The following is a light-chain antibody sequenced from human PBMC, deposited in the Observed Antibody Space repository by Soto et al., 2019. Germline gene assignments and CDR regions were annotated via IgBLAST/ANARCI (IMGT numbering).Light chain of an antibody. CDR3: QQRSNWIT. CDR1: QSVSSY. CDR2: DAS. Sequence: DIVVTQSPDSLAVSLGERATINCKSSQSVSSYLAWYQQKPGQAPRLLIYDASNRATGIPARFSGSGSGTDFTLTISSLEPEDFAVYYCQQRSNWITFGQGTRLEIK. J-gene: IGKJ5*01. V-gene: IGKV3-11*01.